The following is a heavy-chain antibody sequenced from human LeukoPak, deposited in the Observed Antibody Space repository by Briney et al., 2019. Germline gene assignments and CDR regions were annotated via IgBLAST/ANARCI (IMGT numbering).Heavy chain of an antibody. CDR1: GGSISSYY. D-gene: IGHD1-26*01. CDR3: AGTGSCSLYYYGMDV. J-gene: IGHJ6*02. CDR2: IYTSGST. V-gene: IGHV4-4*07. Sequence: WETLSLTCTVSGGSISSYYWSWIRQPAGKGLEWIGRIYTSGSTNYNPSLKSRVTMSGDTTNNQFYLKLSSKTAADTPGYYGAGTGSCSLYYYGMDVWGQGTTATVSS.